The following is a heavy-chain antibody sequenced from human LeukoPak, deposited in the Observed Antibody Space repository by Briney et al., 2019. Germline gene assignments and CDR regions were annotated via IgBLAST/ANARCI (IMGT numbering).Heavy chain of an antibody. CDR1: GYTFTSYG. CDR2: ISAYNGNT. D-gene: IGHD3-22*01. J-gene: IGHJ4*02. CDR3: ARDLWMIVDQEEYFDY. Sequence: GASVKVSCKAPGYTFTSYGISWVRQAPGQGLEWMGWISAYNGNTNYAQKLQGRVTMTTDTSTSTAYMGLRSLRSDDTAVYYCARDLWMIVDQEEYFDYWGQGTLVTVSS. V-gene: IGHV1-18*01.